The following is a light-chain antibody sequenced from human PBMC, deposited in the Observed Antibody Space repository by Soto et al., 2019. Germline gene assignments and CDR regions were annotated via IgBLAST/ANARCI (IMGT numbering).Light chain of an antibody. J-gene: IGKJ3*01. CDR3: QQYGTLPPT. V-gene: IGKV3-20*01. CDR1: QSVSRTY. Sequence: EIVLTQSPGTLSLSPGERATLSCSASQSVSRTYLAWYQQKAGQSPTLLIYGAASRATGIPDRFSGSGSGTDFTLTISRLEPEDFAVYYCQQYGTLPPTFGPGTKVEIK. CDR2: GAA.